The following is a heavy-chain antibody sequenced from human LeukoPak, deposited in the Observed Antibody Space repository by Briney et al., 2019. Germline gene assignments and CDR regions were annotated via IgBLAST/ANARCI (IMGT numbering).Heavy chain of an antibody. CDR3: ARGDYKSQYLQH. V-gene: IGHV1-46*01. Sequence: GASVKVSCKASGYTLTSYYMHWVRQAPGRGLEWLGIINPSGGSTSYAQKFQGRVTMTRDTSTSTVYMELSSLRSEDTAVYYCARGDYKSQYLQHWGQGTLVTVSS. D-gene: IGHD4-11*01. J-gene: IGHJ1*01. CDR1: GYTLTSYY. CDR2: INPSGGST.